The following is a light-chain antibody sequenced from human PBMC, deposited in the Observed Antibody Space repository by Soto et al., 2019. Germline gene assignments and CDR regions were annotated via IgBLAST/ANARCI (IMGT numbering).Light chain of an antibody. CDR1: QSVSNNY. V-gene: IGKV3-20*01. Sequence: EIVLTQSPGILSLSPGERATLSCRASQSVSNNYLAWYQQKPGRAPRLLIYGASNRATGIPARFSGSGSGTDFTLTISRLEPEDFAVYYCQQYGSSRTFGQGTKVDIK. J-gene: IGKJ1*01. CDR3: QQYGSSRT. CDR2: GAS.